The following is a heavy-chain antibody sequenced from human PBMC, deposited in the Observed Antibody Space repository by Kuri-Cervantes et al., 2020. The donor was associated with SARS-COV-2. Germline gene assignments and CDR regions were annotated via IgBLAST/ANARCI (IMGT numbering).Heavy chain of an antibody. CDR1: GYTFTSYA. Sequence: ASVKVSCKASGYTFTSYAMHWVRHAPGQRLEWMGWINAGNGNTKYSQKFQGRVTITRDTSASTAYMELSSLRSEDTAVYYCARDHFTAAERYFDYWGQGTLVTVSS. J-gene: IGHJ4*02. D-gene: IGHD6-13*01. V-gene: IGHV1-3*01. CDR3: ARDHFTAAERYFDY. CDR2: INAGNGNT.